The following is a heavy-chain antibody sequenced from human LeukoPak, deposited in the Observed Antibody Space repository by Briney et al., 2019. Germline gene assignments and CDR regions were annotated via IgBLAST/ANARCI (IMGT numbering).Heavy chain of an antibody. CDR3: ARAPYSSSSARHIDY. V-gene: IGHV4-30-4*08. CDR2: IYYSGST. Sequence: SETLSLTCTVSGGSVSSGSYYWSWIRQPPGKGLEWIGYIYYSGSTYYNPSLKSRITISVDTSENQFSLKLSSVTAADTAVCYCARAPYSSSSARHIDYWGQGTLITVSS. J-gene: IGHJ4*02. D-gene: IGHD6-6*01. CDR1: GGSVSSGSYY.